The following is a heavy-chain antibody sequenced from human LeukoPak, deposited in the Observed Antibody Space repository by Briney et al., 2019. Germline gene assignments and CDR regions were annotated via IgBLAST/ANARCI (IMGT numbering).Heavy chain of an antibody. Sequence: SVKVSCKASGGTFTSNAISWLRQALGQGLEWMGGIIRIFGTAKYAQKFQCRVTITTDESTSTAYMELSSLRSEDTAVYYCAGPRYAYYYDSSGYYDLDYWGQGTLVTVSS. CDR1: GGTFTSNA. CDR3: AGPRYAYYYDSSGYYDLDY. CDR2: IIRIFGTA. J-gene: IGHJ4*02. V-gene: IGHV1-69*05. D-gene: IGHD3-22*01.